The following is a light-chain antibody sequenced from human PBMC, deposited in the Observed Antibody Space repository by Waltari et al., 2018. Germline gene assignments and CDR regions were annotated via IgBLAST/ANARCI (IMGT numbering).Light chain of an antibody. Sequence: RGRPRWRRRYVGGYQQKSGQGPRLLNYGACSRATGIPDRISGSGSGTDFTLTLSSLEPEDFAVYYCQQHGTSPFTFGQGTKVEIK. J-gene: IGKJ2*01. CDR2: GAC. CDR3: QQHGTSPFT. V-gene: IGKV3-20*01. CDR1: PRWRRRY.